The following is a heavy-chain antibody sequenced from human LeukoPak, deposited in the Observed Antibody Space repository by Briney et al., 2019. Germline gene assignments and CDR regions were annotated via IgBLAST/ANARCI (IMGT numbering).Heavy chain of an antibody. CDR3: GKDMKYSSRWLDY. J-gene: IGHJ4*02. V-gene: IGHV3-9*01. Sequence: GGSLRLSCAASGFTFDDYAMHWVRQAPGKGLEWVSGISWNSDGIGYADSVKGRLTISRDNAKNSLYLQMNSLRAEDTALYYCGKDMKYSSRWLDYWGQGTLVTVSS. D-gene: IGHD6-13*01. CDR2: ISWNSDGI. CDR1: GFTFDDYA.